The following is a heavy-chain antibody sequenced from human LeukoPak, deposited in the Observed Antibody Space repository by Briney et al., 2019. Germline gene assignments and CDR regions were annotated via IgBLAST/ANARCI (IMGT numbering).Heavy chain of an antibody. CDR2: ISKDGSNE. D-gene: IGHD1/OR15-1a*01. CDR3: VRDRGEANNKIDY. V-gene: IGHV3-30*04. J-gene: IGHJ4*02. CDR1: GFTFSSYG. Sequence: GGSLRLSCAASGFTFSSYGLHWVRQAPGKGLECVAVISKDGSNEHYADPGKGRFTISRDNSKNTLYLQMNSLRTEDTAVYYCVRDRGEANNKIDYGGQGTLVTVSS.